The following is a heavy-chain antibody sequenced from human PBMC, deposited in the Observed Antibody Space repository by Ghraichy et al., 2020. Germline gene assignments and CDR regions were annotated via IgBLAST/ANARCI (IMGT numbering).Heavy chain of an antibody. V-gene: IGHV3-21*01. CDR3: ASYIY. CDR2: ISSSSSDI. D-gene: IGHD4-11*01. Sequence: GESLNISCAASGFTFSSFTMSWFRQAPGKGLEWVSSISSSSSDIYYADSVKGRFTISRDNAKNSLYLQMNGLSAEDMAVYFCASYIYWGQGILVTVSS. J-gene: IGHJ4*02. CDR1: GFTFSSFT.